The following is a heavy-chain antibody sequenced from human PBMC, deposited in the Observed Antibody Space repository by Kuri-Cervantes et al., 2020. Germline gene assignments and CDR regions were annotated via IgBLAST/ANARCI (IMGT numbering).Heavy chain of an antibody. D-gene: IGHD3-10*01. CDR2: IYYSGST. V-gene: IGHV4-39*07. CDR3: ARERMVRGVISRVWFDP. CDR1: GDSIRTTIDY. J-gene: IGHJ5*02. Sequence: SETLSLTCTVSGDSIRTTIDYWAWIRQPPGKGLEWIGSIYYSGSTYYNPSLKSRVTISVDTSKNQFSLKLSSVTAADTAVYYCARERMVRGVISRVWFDPWGQGTLVTVSS.